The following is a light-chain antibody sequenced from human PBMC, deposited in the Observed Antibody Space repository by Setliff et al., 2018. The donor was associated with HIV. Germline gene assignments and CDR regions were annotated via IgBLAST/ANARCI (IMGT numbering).Light chain of an antibody. V-gene: IGLV2-8*01. CDR2: EVS. CDR1: SSDVGGYHY. CDR3: SSYAGSNNFVV. J-gene: IGLJ2*01. Sequence: QSALTQPPSASGSPGQSVTISCTGTSSDVGGYHYVSWYQQHPGKAPKLMTYEVSKRPSGVPDRFYGSKSGNTAYLTVSGLQAEDEAEYYCSSYAGSNNFVVFGGGTQLTVL.